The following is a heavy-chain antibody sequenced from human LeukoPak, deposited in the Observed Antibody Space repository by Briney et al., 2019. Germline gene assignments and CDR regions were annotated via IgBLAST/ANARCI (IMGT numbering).Heavy chain of an antibody. CDR2: FAPEEGET. V-gene: IGHV1-24*01. CDR1: GYTLKELS. J-gene: IGHJ5*02. CDR3: ATLAERVLRFLAWMGA. D-gene: IGHD3-3*01. Sequence: EASVTVSCKGSGYTLKELSLHWVRPTPGKGLEWVGGFAPEEGETIYAQKFRGRVTMTEDTSTDTAYMELSSLRSEDTAVYYCATLAERVLRFLAWMGAWGQGTLVTVSS.